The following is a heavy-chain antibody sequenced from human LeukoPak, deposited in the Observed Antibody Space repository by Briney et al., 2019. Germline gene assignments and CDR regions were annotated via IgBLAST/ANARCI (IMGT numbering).Heavy chain of an antibody. CDR1: GGSINSSSYY. CDR2: IYSSGST. Sequence: SETLSLTCTVSGGSINSSSYYWGWIRQPPGKGLEWIGSIYSSGSTYSSPSLKSRVTMSLDTSKNQFSLKLSSATAADTAVYYCARDGGSSDFDFWGQGTLVTVSS. J-gene: IGHJ4*02. V-gene: IGHV4-39*07. CDR3: ARDGGSSDFDF. D-gene: IGHD6-6*01.